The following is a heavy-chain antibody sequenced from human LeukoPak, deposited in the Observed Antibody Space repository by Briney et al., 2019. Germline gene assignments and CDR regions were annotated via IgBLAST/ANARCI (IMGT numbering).Heavy chain of an antibody. CDR1: EFSVSRNY. V-gene: IGHV3-66*01. CDR3: ARAGPSSSWHQFDY. CDR2: IYSGGST. J-gene: IGHJ4*02. D-gene: IGHD6-13*01. Sequence: GGSLRLSCAASEFSVSRNYMSWVRQAPGKGLEWVSVIYSGGSTYYADSVKGRFTISRDNSKNTLYLQMNSLRAEDTAVYYCARAGPSSSWHQFDYWGQGTLVTVSS.